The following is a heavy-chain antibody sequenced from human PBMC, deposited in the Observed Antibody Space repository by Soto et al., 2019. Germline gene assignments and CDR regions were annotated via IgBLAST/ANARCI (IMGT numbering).Heavy chain of an antibody. CDR3: ARSCSGGSCSHDAFDI. D-gene: IGHD2-15*01. CDR2: INPSGGST. V-gene: IGHV1-46*03. Sequence: AAVKVSCKASGYTFTSLYMHWVRHAPGQGLEWMGIINPSGGSTSYAQKFQGRVTMTRDTSTSTVYMELSSLRSEDTAVYYCARSCSGGSCSHDAFDIWGQGTMVTVSS. J-gene: IGHJ3*02. CDR1: GYTFTSLY.